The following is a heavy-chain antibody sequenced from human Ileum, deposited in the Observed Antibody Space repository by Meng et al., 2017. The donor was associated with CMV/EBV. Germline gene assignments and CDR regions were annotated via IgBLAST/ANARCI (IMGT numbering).Heavy chain of an antibody. J-gene: IGHJ5*02. CDR2: SNHSGST. CDR1: FSGCY. V-gene: IGHV4-34*01. D-gene: IGHD2-2*01. CDR3: ASRVFIVVVPAASSYTWFDP. Sequence: FSGCYWGWISQPPGRERGWFRGSNHSGSTNKNASLKSRVTVSVDTSKNQFTLKLSSVTAADTAVYCCASRVFIVVVPAASSYTWFDPWGQGALVTVSS.